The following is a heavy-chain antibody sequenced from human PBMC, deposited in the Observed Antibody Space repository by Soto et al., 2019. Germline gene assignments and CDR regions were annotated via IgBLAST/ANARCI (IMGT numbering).Heavy chain of an antibody. CDR1: GYTFSNYA. V-gene: IGHV3-23*01. CDR3: TREASTWGFAFDL. CDR2: IFGSGAPT. D-gene: IGHD3-16*01. Sequence: EVQLLESGGGLVQPGGSLRLSCAASGYTFSNYAMSWVRQAPGKGLQWVSTIFGSGAPTHYADSVKGRFAISRDNSKNTLFLQMNSLKDEDTAVYYCTREASTWGFAFDLWGQGTRVAVSS. J-gene: IGHJ3*01.